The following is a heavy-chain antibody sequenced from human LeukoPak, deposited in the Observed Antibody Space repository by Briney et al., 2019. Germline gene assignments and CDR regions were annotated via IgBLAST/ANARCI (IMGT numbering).Heavy chain of an antibody. CDR2: ITSSSTYI. J-gene: IGHJ6*04. V-gene: IGHV3-21*01. CDR1: GFTFSSYN. Sequence: GGSLRLSCAASGFTFSSYNMNWVRQAPGKGLEWVSSITSSSTYIYYADSVKGRFTISRDNSKNSLYLQMNSLRAEDTAVYYCAELGITMIGGVWGKGTTVTISS. CDR3: AELGITMIGGV. D-gene: IGHD3-10*02.